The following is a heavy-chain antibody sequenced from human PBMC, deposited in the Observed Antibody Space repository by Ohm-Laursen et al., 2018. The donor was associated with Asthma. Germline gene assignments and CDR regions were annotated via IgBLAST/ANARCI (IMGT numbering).Heavy chain of an antibody. CDR2: ISYDGSNK. Sequence: SLRLSCAASGFSFSSYGMHWVRQAPGKGLEWVAVISYDGSNKYYADSVKGRFTISRDNSKNTLYLQMNSLRAEDTAVYYCAKDFDYWGQGTLVTVSS. J-gene: IGHJ4*02. V-gene: IGHV3-30*18. CDR1: GFSFSSYG. CDR3: AKDFDY.